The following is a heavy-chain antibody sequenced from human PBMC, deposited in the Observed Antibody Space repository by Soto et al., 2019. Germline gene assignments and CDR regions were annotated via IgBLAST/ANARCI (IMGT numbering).Heavy chain of an antibody. V-gene: IGHV3-48*02. J-gene: IGHJ3*02. CDR1: GFTFSSYS. CDR3: ARFEVGATLSIHDPFDI. CDR2: ISSSSSTI. Sequence: GVSLRLSCAASGFTFSSYSMNWVRQAPGKGLEWVSYISSSSSTIYYADSVKGRFTISRDNAKNSLYLQMNSLRDEDTAVYYCARFEVGATLSIHDPFDIWGQGTMVTVSS. D-gene: IGHD1-26*01.